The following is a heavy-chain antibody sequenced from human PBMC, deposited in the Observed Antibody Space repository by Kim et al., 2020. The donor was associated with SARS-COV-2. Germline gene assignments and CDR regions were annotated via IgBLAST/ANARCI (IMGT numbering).Heavy chain of an antibody. CDR2: INPNSGGT. Sequence: ASVKVSCKASGYTFTGYYMHWVRQAPGQGLEWMGWINPNSGGTNYAQKFQGRVTMTRDTSISTVYMELSRLRSDDTAVYYCARDPRSYYDFWSGYLFDYWGQGTLVTVSS. CDR1: GYTFTGYY. D-gene: IGHD3-3*01. V-gene: IGHV1-2*02. J-gene: IGHJ4*02. CDR3: ARDPRSYYDFWSGYLFDY.